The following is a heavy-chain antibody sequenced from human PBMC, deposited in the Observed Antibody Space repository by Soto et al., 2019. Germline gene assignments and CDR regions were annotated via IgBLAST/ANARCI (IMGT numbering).Heavy chain of an antibody. Sequence: SETLSLTSTVSGCSISSGDYYWSWIRQPPGKVLEWIGYIYYSGSTYYNPSLKSRVPISVDTSTIQFSLKLSSVTAADTAVYYCARDFGGTAMVTGYYYYGMDVWGQVTTVTVSS. CDR3: ARDFGGTAMVTGYYYYGMDV. J-gene: IGHJ6*02. V-gene: IGHV4-30-4*01. D-gene: IGHD5-18*01. CDR1: GCSISSGDYY. CDR2: IYYSGST.